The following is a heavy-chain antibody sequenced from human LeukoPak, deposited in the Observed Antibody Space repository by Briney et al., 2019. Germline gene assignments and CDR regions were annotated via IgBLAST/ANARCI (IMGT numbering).Heavy chain of an antibody. CDR3: ARDRWLYP. CDR2: IKEDGSEK. D-gene: IGHD6-19*01. Sequence: GGSLRLSCAASGFIFSSYLMAWVRQAPGKGLEWVANIKEDGSEKNYVDSVKGRFTISRDNAKNSLYLQMNSLRAEDTAVYYCARDRWLYPWGQGTLVTVSS. CDR1: GFIFSSYL. V-gene: IGHV3-7*01. J-gene: IGHJ5*02.